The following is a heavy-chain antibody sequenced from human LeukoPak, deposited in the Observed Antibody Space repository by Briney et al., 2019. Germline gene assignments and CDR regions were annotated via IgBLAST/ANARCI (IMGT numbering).Heavy chain of an antibody. CDR3: ARVPRKPTITMVRGADFDY. CDR2: INPNSGGT. Sequence: GASVKVSCKASGYTFTGHYMHWVRQAPGQGLEWMGWINPNSGGTNYAQKFQGRVTMTRDTSISTAYMELSRLRSDDTAVYYCARVPRKPTITMVRGADFDYWGQGTLVTVSS. J-gene: IGHJ4*02. D-gene: IGHD3-10*01. V-gene: IGHV1-2*02. CDR1: GYTFTGHY.